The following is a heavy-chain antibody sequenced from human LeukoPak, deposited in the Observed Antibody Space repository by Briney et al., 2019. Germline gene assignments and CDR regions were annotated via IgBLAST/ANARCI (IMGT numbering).Heavy chain of an antibody. CDR1: GGSFSGYY. J-gene: IGHJ4*02. D-gene: IGHD5-24*01. CDR3: ARGGRWLQSRFDY. V-gene: IGHV4-34*01. CDR2: INNSGST. Sequence: SETLSLTCAVYGGSFSGYYWSWIRQPPGKGLEWIGEINNSGSTNYNPSLKSRVTISVDTSKNQFSLKLSSVTAADKAVYYCARGGRWLQSRFDYWGQGTLVTVSS.